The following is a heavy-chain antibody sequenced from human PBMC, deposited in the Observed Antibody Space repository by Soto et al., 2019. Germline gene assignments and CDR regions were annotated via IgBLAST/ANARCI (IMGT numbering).Heavy chain of an antibody. Sequence: GGSLRLSCAASGFTFSSYSMNWVRQAPGKGLEWVSSISSSSTYINYADSVKGRFTISRDNAKNSLYLQMNSLRAEDTAVYYCARDSRVEMTSINDYWGQGTLVTV. V-gene: IGHV3-21*01. D-gene: IGHD2-21*02. J-gene: IGHJ4*02. CDR1: GFTFSSYS. CDR2: ISSSSTYI. CDR3: ARDSRVEMTSINDY.